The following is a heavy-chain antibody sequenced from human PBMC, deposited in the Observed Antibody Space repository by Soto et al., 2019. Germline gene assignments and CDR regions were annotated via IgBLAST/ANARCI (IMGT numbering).Heavy chain of an antibody. CDR3: AWGVRISSY. D-gene: IGHD3-16*01. CDR2: ISGSGSTT. J-gene: IGHJ4*02. V-gene: IGHV3-23*01. CDR1: GFTFSTYA. Sequence: EVQLLESGGGLVQPGGSLRLSCAASGFTFSTYAMSWVRQAPGKGLEWVSAISGSGSTTYYTDSVKGRFTISRDNSKNTVSLQMNSLSAEDTAVYYCAWGVRISSYWGQGTLVTVSS.